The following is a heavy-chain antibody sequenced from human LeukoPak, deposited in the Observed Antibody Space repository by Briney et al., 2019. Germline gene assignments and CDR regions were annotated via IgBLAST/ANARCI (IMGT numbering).Heavy chain of an antibody. V-gene: IGHV1-8*01. CDR1: GYTFTSYD. CDR2: MNPNSGNT. Sequence: ASVKVSCKASGYTFTSYDINWVRQATGQGLEWMGWMNPNSGNTGYAQKFQGRVTMTRNTSISTAYMELRSLRSDDTAVYYCARDSELWFGELPKNWFDPWGQGTLVTVSS. D-gene: IGHD3-10*01. CDR3: ARDSELWFGELPKNWFDP. J-gene: IGHJ5*02.